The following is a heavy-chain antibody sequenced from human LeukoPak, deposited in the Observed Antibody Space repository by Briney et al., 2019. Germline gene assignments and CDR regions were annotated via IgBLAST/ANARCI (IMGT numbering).Heavy chain of an antibody. D-gene: IGHD3-3*01. V-gene: IGHV3-7*01. J-gene: IGHJ6*03. CDR2: IKQDGSEK. Sequence: PGGSLRLSCAASGFTFSSYWMNWVRQAPGKGLEWVANIKQDGSEKYYVDSVKGRFTISRDNAKNSLYLQMNSLRAEDTAVPRGLLRFLEWLLYSYYYYMDVWGKGTTVTVSS. CDR3: LLRFLEWLLYSYYYYMDV. CDR1: GFTFSSYW.